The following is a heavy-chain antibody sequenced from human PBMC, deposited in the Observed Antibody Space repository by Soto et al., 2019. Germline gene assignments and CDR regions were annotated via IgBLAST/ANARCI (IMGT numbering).Heavy chain of an antibody. CDR2: IIASGVIT. CDR1: GLTFSRYT. J-gene: IGHJ2*01. V-gene: IGHV3-23*01. Sequence: EVQLLESGGGLVQPGGSLRLACAASGLTFSRYTMGWVRQAPGKGLEWVSAIIASGVITYYADSVKGRFTISRDNSNNTVYLQMNSLRAEDTDVYYCAKDLRGPEAGTWYFDLWGRGTLVTVSS. CDR3: AKDLRGPEAGTWYFDL. D-gene: IGHD6-13*01.